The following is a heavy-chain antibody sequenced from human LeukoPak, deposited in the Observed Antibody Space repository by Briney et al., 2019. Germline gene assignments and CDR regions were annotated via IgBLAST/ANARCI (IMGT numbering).Heavy chain of an antibody. CDR2: IIPIFGTA. Sequence: ASVKVSCKASGGTFSSYAISWVRQAPGQGLEWMGGIIPIFGTANYAQKFQGRVTITADESTSTAYMELSSLRSEDTAVYYCARIAVAGTKWDYWGQGTLVTVSS. CDR3: ARIAVAGTKWDY. J-gene: IGHJ4*02. CDR1: GGTFSSYA. V-gene: IGHV1-69*13. D-gene: IGHD6-19*01.